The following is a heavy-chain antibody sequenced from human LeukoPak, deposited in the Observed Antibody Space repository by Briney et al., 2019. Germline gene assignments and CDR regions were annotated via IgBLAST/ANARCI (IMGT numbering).Heavy chain of an antibody. D-gene: IGHD3-3*01. V-gene: IGHV4-38-2*01. CDR3: ARHFRSHYDFWSGPLSSVAAFDI. Sequence: PPESLSLTCAAPGYSISSGYYWGWIRQPPGKGLEWIGSIYPSGSTYYNPSLKSRLTISVDTSKNQFSLQLSSVTAADTAVDSFARHFRSHYDFWSGPLSSVAAFDIWDQGTMLTVSS. CDR1: GYSISSGYY. J-gene: IGHJ3*02. CDR2: IYPSGST.